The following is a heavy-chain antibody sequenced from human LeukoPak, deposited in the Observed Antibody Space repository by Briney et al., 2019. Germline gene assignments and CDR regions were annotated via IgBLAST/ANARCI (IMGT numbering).Heavy chain of an antibody. CDR3: ARSVEGYCSGGSCYYYYYYMDV. Sequence: PSETLSLTCTVSGDSISRYYWSWIRQPAGKGLEWIGRIYNGGIITYNPSLKSRVTMSIDTSNNQFSLRLRFVTAADTAVYYCARSVEGYCSGGSCYYYYYYMDVWGKGTTVTVSS. V-gene: IGHV4-4*07. CDR1: GDSISRYY. D-gene: IGHD2-15*01. CDR2: IYNGGII. J-gene: IGHJ6*03.